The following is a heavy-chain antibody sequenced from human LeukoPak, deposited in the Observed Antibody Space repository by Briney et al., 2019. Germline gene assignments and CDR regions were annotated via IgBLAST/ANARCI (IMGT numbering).Heavy chain of an antibody. V-gene: IGHV4-59*12. J-gene: IGHJ4*02. D-gene: IGHD3-3*01. CDR3: ARRRTYYDFWSGYCD. CDR1: GGSISSYY. Sequence: SETLSLTCTVSGGSISSYYWSWIRQPPGKGLEWIGYIYYSGSTNYNPSLKSRVTISVDTSKNQFSLKLSSVTAADTAVYYCARRRTYYDFWSGYCDWGQGTLVTVSS. CDR2: IYYSGST.